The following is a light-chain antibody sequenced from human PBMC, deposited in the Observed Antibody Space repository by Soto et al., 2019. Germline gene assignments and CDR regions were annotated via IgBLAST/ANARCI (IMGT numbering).Light chain of an antibody. CDR2: ENN. J-gene: IGLJ2*01. CDR1: SSKIGNNY. CDR3: GTWQSSRSAWV. V-gene: IGLV1-51*02. Sequence: QAVVTQPPSVSAAPGQKVTISCSGSSSKIGNNYVSWYQHLPGTAPKLLIYENNKRPSGIPDRFSGSKSGTSATLGITGLQTGDEAEYYCGTWQSSRSAWVFGGGTKLTVL.